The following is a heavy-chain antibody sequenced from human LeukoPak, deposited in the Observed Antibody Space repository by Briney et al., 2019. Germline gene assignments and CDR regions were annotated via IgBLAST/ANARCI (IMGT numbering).Heavy chain of an antibody. Sequence: GGSLRLSCAASGFTFSSYCMHWVRQAPGMGLVWVARTNYDGNERGYADCVKVRFTISRDNAKNTLYMQMNSLRAEDTAVYYCGRESVAAGLGHWGQGTLATVS. J-gene: IGHJ4*02. CDR2: TNYDGNER. CDR3: GRESVAAGLGH. V-gene: IGHV3-74*01. D-gene: IGHD6-13*01. CDR1: GFTFSSYC.